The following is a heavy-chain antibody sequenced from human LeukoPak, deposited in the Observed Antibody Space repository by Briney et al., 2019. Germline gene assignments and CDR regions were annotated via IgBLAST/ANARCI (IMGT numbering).Heavy chain of an antibody. J-gene: IGHJ5*02. Sequence: PSETLSLTCAVYGGSFSGYYWSWIRQPPGKGLEWIGEINHSGSTNYIPSLKSRVTISVDTSKNQFSLKLSSVTAADTAVYYCARDLRYFDWYGGNWFDPWGQGTLVTVSS. CDR3: ARDLRYFDWYGGNWFDP. CDR2: INHSGST. CDR1: GGSFSGYY. V-gene: IGHV4-34*01. D-gene: IGHD3-9*01.